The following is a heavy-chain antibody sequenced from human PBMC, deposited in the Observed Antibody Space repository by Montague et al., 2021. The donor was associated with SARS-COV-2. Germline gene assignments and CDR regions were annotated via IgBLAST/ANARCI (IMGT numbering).Heavy chain of an antibody. Sequence: AKPTQTLTLTCTFSGFSLNTPEVAVGWIRQPPGKALEWLALIXGGDEERYGPSLQSTLTITRDTSKSQVVLTMTNMDPVDTATYYCAHRFAGFFDYWGQGILVTVSS. V-gene: IGHV2-5*05. J-gene: IGHJ4*02. CDR3: AHRFAGFFDY. CDR2: IXGGDEE. CDR1: GFSLNTPEVA.